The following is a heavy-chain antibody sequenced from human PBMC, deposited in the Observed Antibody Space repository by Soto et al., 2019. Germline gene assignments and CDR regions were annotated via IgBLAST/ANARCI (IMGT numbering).Heavy chain of an antibody. J-gene: IGHJ5*02. Sequence: QVQLVQSGAEVKKPGSSVKVSCKASEGTFSSYAISWVRQAPGQGLEWMGGIIPIFGTANYAQKFQGRVTITADESTSTAYMELSSLRSEDTAVYYCARDPSSSWHNWFDPWGQGTLVTVSS. CDR1: EGTFSSYA. CDR3: ARDPSSSWHNWFDP. CDR2: IIPIFGTA. D-gene: IGHD6-13*01. V-gene: IGHV1-69*01.